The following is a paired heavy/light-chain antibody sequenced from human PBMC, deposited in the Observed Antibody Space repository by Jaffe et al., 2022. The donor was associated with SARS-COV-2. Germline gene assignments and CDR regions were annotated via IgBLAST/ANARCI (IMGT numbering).Heavy chain of an antibody. D-gene: IGHD3-9*01. CDR2: ISGDGGST. Sequence: EVQLVESGGGVVQPGGSLRLSCAASGFTFDDYAMHWVRQAPGKGLEWVSLISGDGGSTYYADSVKGRFTISRDNSKNSLYLQMNSLRTEDTALYYCAKNGPLPPLDDILTGAYYYYYYGMDVWGQGTTVTVSS. V-gene: IGHV3-43*02. J-gene: IGHJ6*02. CDR3: AKNGPLPPLDDILTGAYYYYYYGMDV. CDR1: GFTFDDYA.
Light chain of an antibody. Sequence: QSVLTQPPSVSEAPRQRVTISCSGSSSNIGNNAVNWYQQLPGKAPKLLIYYDDLLPSGVSDRFSGSKSGTSASLAISGLQSEDEADYYCAAWDDSLNGYVFGTGTKVTVL. V-gene: IGLV1-36*01. J-gene: IGLJ1*01. CDR1: SSNIGNNA. CDR3: AAWDDSLNGYV. CDR2: YDD.